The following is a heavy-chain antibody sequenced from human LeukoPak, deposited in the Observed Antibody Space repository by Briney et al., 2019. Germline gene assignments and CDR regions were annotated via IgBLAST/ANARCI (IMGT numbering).Heavy chain of an antibody. Sequence: ASVKVSCKASGYTFTGYYMHWVRQAPGQGLEWMGWINPSGGSTSYAQKFQGRVTMTRDMSTSTVYMELSSLRSEDTAVYYCARGGEVVPAAHYYYYYMDVWGKGTTVTVSS. CDR3: ARGGEVVPAAHYYYYYMDV. J-gene: IGHJ6*03. D-gene: IGHD2-2*01. CDR2: INPSGGST. V-gene: IGHV1-46*01. CDR1: GYTFTGYY.